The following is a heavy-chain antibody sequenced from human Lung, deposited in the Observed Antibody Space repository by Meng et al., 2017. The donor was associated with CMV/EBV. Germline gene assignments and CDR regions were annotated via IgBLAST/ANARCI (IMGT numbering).Heavy chain of an antibody. V-gene: IGHV3-49*04. D-gene: IGHD2-2*01. Sequence: GGSLRLXCTASGFIFGDYLMSWVRQAPGKGPEWAGVIRKNGYGGTTEYAASVKGRFTISRDDSKSIAYLQMNSLKIEDTAVYYCTRGGTSAMRDGMDVWGKGTTVTVSS. CDR3: TRGGTSAMRDGMDV. CDR2: IRKNGYGGTT. CDR1: GFIFGDYL. J-gene: IGHJ6*04.